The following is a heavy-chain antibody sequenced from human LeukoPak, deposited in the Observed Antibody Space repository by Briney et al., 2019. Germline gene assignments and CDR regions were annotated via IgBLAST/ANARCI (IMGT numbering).Heavy chain of an antibody. CDR1: GFTFSSYA. CDR3: ARDSLKGQFDY. J-gene: IGHJ4*02. Sequence: GGSLRLSCAASGFTFSSYAMHWVRQAPGKGLEWVAVISYDESNKYHADSVKGRFTISRDNPNNTLCLQMNSLRAEDTAVYYCARDSLKGQFDYWGQGTLVTVSS. V-gene: IGHV3-30-3*01. D-gene: IGHD3-9*01. CDR2: ISYDESNK.